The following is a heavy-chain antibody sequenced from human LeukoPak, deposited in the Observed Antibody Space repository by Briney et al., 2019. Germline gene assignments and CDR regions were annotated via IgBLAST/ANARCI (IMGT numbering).Heavy chain of an antibody. J-gene: IGHJ4*02. D-gene: IGHD3-22*01. CDR3: ARGGNYYDSSGRLDY. V-gene: IGHV4-59*01. Sequence: SETLSLTCTVSGGSISSYYRSWIRQPPGKGLEWIGYIFYSGSTNYNPSLKSRVTISVDTSKNQFSLQLSSVTAADTAVYYCARGGNYYDSSGRLDYWGQGTLVTVSS. CDR1: GGSISSYY. CDR2: IFYSGST.